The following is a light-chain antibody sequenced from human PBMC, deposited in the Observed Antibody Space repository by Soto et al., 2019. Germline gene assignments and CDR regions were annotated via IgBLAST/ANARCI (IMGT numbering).Light chain of an antibody. CDR3: QQHYSTPST. CDR2: WAS. CDR1: QSVLYSSNNKNY. J-gene: IGKJ5*01. V-gene: IGKV4-1*01. Sequence: DIVMTQSPDSLAVSLGERATINCKSSQSVLYSSNNKNYLAWYQQKPGQPPKLLIYWASTRESGVPDRFSGSGSGTDFTLTISSLQAEEVAVYYCQQHYSTPSTFGQGTRLEIK.